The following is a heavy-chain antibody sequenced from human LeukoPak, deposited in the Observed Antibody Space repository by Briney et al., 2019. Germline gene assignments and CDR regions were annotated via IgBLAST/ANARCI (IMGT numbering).Heavy chain of an antibody. V-gene: IGHV3-21*01. J-gene: IGHJ4*02. CDR1: GFTFSSYS. D-gene: IGHD1-26*01. CDR2: ISSSSSYI. Sequence: GGSLRLSCAASGFTFSSYSMSWVRQAPGKGLEWVSSISSSSSYIYYADSVKGRFTISRDNAKNSLYLQMNSLRAEDTAVYYCAREAVGATTSFDYWGQGTLVTVSS. CDR3: AREAVGATTSFDY.